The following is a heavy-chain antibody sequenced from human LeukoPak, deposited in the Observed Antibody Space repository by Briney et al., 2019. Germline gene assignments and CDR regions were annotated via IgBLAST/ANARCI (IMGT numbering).Heavy chain of an antibody. CDR3: ARSLVAAAGNWFDP. Sequence: GGSLRLSCAASGFTFSDYYMSWIRQPPGRGLEWVSYISGSSGYTNYAASVKGRFTISRDNAKNSLSLQMNSLSADDTAVYYCARSLVAAAGNWFDPCGQGTLVTVYS. CDR2: ISGSSGYT. V-gene: IGHV3-11*03. D-gene: IGHD6-13*01. CDR1: GFTFSDYY. J-gene: IGHJ5*02.